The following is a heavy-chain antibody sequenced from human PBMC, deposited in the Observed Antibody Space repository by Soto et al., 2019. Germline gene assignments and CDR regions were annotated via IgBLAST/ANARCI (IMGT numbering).Heavy chain of an antibody. J-gene: IGHJ6*02. V-gene: IGHV3-30*18. CDR2: ISYDGSNK. D-gene: IGHD2-8*01. CDR3: AKGMVLGLYYYYGMDV. CDR1: GFTFSSYG. Sequence: QVQLVESGGGVVQPGRSPRLSCAASGFTFSSYGMHWVRQAPGKGLEWVAVISYDGSNKYYADSVKGRFTISRDNSKNTLYLQMNSLRAEDTAVYYCAKGMVLGLYYYYGMDVWGQGTTVTVSS.